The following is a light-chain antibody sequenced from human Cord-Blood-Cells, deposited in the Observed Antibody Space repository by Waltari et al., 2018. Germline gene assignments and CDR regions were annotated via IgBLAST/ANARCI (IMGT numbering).Light chain of an antibody. CDR1: QSISSY. CDR3: QQSYSTPYT. J-gene: IGKJ2*01. CDR2: AAS. Sequence: DIQMTQSPSSLSASVGDRVTITCRASQSISSYLNWYQQKPGKAPKLLIYAASSLQSGVPSMFSGSGSGTDFTLTISSLQPEYFATYYCQQSYSTPYTFGQGTKLEIK. V-gene: IGKV1-39*01.